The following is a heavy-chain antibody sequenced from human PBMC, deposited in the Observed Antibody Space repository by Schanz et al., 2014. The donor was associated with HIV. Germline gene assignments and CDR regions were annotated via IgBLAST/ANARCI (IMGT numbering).Heavy chain of an antibody. CDR3: ARGAGDTDWGRI. V-gene: IGHV3-23*04. Sequence: EVQLVESGGDLVQPGGSLRLSCAASGFTFSSYAMSWVRQAPGKGLEWVSDIRAAGDTYYGDSVKGRFTISRDNSKNTLFLQLNSLRAEDTAVYYCARGAGDTDWGRIWGQGTLVTVSS. J-gene: IGHJ3*02. CDR1: GFTFSSYA. D-gene: IGHD5-18*01. CDR2: IRAAGDT.